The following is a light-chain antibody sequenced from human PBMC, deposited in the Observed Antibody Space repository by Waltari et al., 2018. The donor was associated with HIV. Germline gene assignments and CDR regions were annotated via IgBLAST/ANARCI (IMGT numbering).Light chain of an antibody. J-gene: IGLJ2*01. CDR3: QAYDSSLRGVL. V-gene: IGLV1-40*01. Sequence: QSVLTQPPSVSGAPGQRVTISCTGSSSNIGAGYEVPWYQQLPGTAPKVLVYDNTNRPSGVPDRFSGSKSGASASLGITGLQAEDEADYYCQAYDSSLRGVLFGGGTKLTVL. CDR2: DNT. CDR1: SSNIGAGYE.